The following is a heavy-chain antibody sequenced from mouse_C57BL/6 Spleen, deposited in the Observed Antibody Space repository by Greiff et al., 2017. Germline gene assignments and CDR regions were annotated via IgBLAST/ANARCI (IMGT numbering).Heavy chain of an antibody. Sequence: QVQLQQSGAELVKPGASVKISCKASGYAFSSYWMNWVKQRPGKGLEWIGQIYPGDGDTNYNGKFKGKATLTADKSSSTAYMQLSSLTSEDSAVYFCARSTTGVDPPFAYWGQGTLVTVSA. V-gene: IGHV1-80*01. CDR3: ARSTTGVDPPFAY. CDR2: IYPGDGDT. CDR1: GYAFSSYW. D-gene: IGHD1-1*01. J-gene: IGHJ3*01.